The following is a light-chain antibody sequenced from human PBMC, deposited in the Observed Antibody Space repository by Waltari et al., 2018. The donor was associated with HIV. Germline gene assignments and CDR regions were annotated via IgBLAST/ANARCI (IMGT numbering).Light chain of an antibody. J-gene: IGKJ2*03. CDR2: DAS. Sequence: IQMTQSPSSLSASVGDRVTITCQASQGIGNFLNWFLQKPGKAPTLLISDASNLRSGVPSRFSGTGSGTHFTLTISGLQPEDVATYYCQQYDNPNYSFGQGTKLEI. V-gene: IGKV1-33*01. CDR3: QQYDNPNYS. CDR1: QGIGNF.